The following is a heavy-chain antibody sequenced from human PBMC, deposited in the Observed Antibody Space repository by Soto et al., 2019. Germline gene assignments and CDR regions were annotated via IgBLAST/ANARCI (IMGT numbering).Heavy chain of an antibody. CDR3: ARDVRGKVAGFSNATDY. D-gene: IGHD6-19*01. J-gene: IGHJ4*02. CDR2: ISSSSSTI. V-gene: IGHV3-48*02. CDR1: GFTFSSYS. Sequence: EVQLVESGGGLVQPGGSLRLSCAASGFTFSSYSMNWVRQAPGKGLEWVSCISSSSSTIYYAVSVKGRFTISRDNDKNSLYLQLNSLRDEDTAVYYCARDVRGKVAGFSNATDYWGQGTLVTVSS.